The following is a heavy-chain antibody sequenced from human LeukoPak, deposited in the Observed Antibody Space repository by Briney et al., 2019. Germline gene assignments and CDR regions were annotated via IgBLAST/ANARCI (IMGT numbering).Heavy chain of an antibody. CDR2: ISYDGSNK. CDR3: AKDTARGIAAAGTFDY. D-gene: IGHD6-13*01. Sequence: GGSLRLSCAASGFTFSSYAMHWVRQAPGKGLEWVALISYDGSNKYSADSVKGRFTISRDNSKNTLYLQMNSLRAEDTAVYYCAKDTARGIAAAGTFDYWGQGTLVTVSS. V-gene: IGHV3-30*04. J-gene: IGHJ4*02. CDR1: GFTFSSYA.